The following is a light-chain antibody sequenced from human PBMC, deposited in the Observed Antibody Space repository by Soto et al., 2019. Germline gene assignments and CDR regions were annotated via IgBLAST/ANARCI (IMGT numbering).Light chain of an antibody. Sequence: QSALTQPRSVSGSPGQSVTISCTGTSSDVGGYNYVSWYQQYSGKAPKVMIYDVSKRPSGVPDRFSGPKSGNTASLTISGLQAEDEADYYCCSYAASNTFVFGTGTKVTVL. CDR2: DVS. J-gene: IGLJ1*01. CDR1: SSDVGGYNY. CDR3: CSYAASNTFV. V-gene: IGLV2-11*01.